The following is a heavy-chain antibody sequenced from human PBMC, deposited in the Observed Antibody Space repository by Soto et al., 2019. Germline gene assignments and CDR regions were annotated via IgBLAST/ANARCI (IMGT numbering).Heavy chain of an antibody. V-gene: IGHV3-9*01. D-gene: IGHD3-22*01. CDR3: AKGGGYTPYSHMDV. CDR2: INWNSGNI. Sequence: GGSLRLSCAASGFTFDDYAMHWVRQAPGRGLEWVSGINWNSGNIFYADSVKGRFTISRDNTKNSLYLQMSSLRPEDTALYYCAKGGGYTPYSHMDVWGKGTTVTVSS. J-gene: IGHJ6*03. CDR1: GFTFDDYA.